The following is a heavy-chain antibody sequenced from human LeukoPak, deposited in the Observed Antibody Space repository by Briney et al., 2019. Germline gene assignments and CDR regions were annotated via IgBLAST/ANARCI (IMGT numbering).Heavy chain of an antibody. D-gene: IGHD6-13*01. Sequence: PGGSLRLSCAASGFTFSSYGMHWVRQAPGKGLEWVAVISYDGSNKYYADSVKGRFTISRDNSKNTLYLQMNSLRAEDTAVYYCAKEFLYSSSWYDWGQGTLVTVSS. J-gene: IGHJ4*02. CDR3: AKEFLYSSSWYD. CDR2: ISYDGSNK. V-gene: IGHV3-30*18. CDR1: GFTFSSYG.